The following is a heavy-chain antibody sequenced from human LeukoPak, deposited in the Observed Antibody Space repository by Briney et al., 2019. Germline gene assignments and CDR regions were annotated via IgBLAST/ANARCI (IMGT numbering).Heavy chain of an antibody. CDR3: ARGRYCSSTSCYKAFDI. Sequence: GGSLRLSCAASGFTFSTCWMYWVRQAPGKGLVWVSRINSEGSRTSYADSVKGRVPISRDNAKNTLYLQMNSLRAEDTAVYYCARGRYCSSTSCYKAFDIWGQGTKVTVSS. CDR1: GFTFSTCW. D-gene: IGHD2-2*02. V-gene: IGHV3-74*01. J-gene: IGHJ3*02. CDR2: INSEGSRT.